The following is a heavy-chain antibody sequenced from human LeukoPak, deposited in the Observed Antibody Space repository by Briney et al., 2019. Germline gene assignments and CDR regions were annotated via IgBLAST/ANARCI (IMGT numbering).Heavy chain of an antibody. J-gene: IGHJ4*02. CDR3: ARDAGGAAAGKFDY. CDR1: GGSISSGGYY. Sequence: PSETLSLTCTVSGGSISSGGYYWSWLRQHPGKGLEWIGYIYYSGSTYYNPSLKSRVTISVDTSKNQFSLKLSSVTAADTAVYYCARDAGGAAAGKFDYWGQGTLVTVSS. CDR2: IYYSGST. D-gene: IGHD6-13*01. V-gene: IGHV4-31*03.